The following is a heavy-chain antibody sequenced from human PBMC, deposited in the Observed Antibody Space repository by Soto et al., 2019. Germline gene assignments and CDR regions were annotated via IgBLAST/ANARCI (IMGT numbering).Heavy chain of an antibody. CDR1: GFTFSDYD. Sequence: EVQLVESGGGLVQPGGSLTLSCATSGFTFSDYDMNWVRQAPGKGLEWVSYISSSGRTIYDADSVKGRFTTSRDDAKNSLYLQMNSLRAEDTAVYYCARDPEKYSGSDLGIDYWGQGTLVTVSS. CDR3: ARDPEKYSGSDLGIDY. V-gene: IGHV3-48*03. CDR2: ISSSGRTI. J-gene: IGHJ4*02. D-gene: IGHD5-12*01.